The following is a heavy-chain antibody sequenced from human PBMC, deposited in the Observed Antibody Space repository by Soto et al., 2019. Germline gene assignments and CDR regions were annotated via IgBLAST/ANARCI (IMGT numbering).Heavy chain of an antibody. V-gene: IGHV3-30-3*01. Sequence: QVQLVESGGGVVQPGRSLRLSCAASGFTFSSYAMHWVRQAPGKGLEWVAVISYDGSNKYYADSVKGRFTISRDNPKNTLYLQMNSLRAEDTAVYYCARDSEDIVVVVAATFGQLIDYWGQGTLVTVSS. CDR2: ISYDGSNK. CDR1: GFTFSSYA. D-gene: IGHD2-15*01. J-gene: IGHJ4*02. CDR3: ARDSEDIVVVVAATFGQLIDY.